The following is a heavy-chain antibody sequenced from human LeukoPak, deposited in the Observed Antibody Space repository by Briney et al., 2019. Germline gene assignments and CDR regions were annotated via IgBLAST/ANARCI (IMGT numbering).Heavy chain of an antibody. CDR3: TTDLGTYYHGSQRLIPIDY. CDR2: IKRKVDGETT. Sequence: PGGSLRLSCAGSGITFSNAWMSWVRQAPGKGLEWVGRIKRKVDGETTAYAAPVKGRFTISRDDSRNTVYLQMNSLKIEDTAVYYCTTDLGTYYHGSQRLIPIDYWGQGTLVTVSS. D-gene: IGHD3-10*01. J-gene: IGHJ4*02. V-gene: IGHV3-15*01. CDR1: GITFSNAW.